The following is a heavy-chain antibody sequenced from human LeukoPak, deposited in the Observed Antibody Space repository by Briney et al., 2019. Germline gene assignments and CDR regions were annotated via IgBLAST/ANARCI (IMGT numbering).Heavy chain of an antibody. V-gene: IGHV4-34*01. CDR2: INHSGST. J-gene: IGHJ6*02. D-gene: IGHD4-4*01. Sequence: MPSETLSLTCAVYGGSFSGYYWSWIRQPPGKGLEWIGEINHSGSTNYNPSLKSRVTISVDTSKNQFSLKLSSVTAADTAVYYCARGVMTVTIRLYYYYYGMDVWGQGTTVTVSS. CDR3: ARGVMTVTIRLYYYYYGMDV. CDR1: GGSFSGYY.